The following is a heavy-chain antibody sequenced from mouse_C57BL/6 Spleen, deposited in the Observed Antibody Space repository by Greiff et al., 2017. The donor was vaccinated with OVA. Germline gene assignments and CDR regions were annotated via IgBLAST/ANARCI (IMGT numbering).Heavy chain of an antibody. D-gene: IGHD1-1*01. Sequence: DVKLQESGPGLVKPSQSLSLTCSVTGYSITSGYYWNWIRQFPGNKLEWMGYISYDGSNNYNPSLKNRISITRDTSKNQFFLKLNSVTTEDTATYYCAREGEYYGSSYPAWFAYWGQGTLVTVSA. J-gene: IGHJ3*01. V-gene: IGHV3-6*01. CDR1: GYSITSGYY. CDR3: AREGEYYGSSYPAWFAY. CDR2: ISYDGSN.